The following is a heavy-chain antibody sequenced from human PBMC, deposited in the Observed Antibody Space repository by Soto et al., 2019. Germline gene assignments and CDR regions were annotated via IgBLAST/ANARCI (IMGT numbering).Heavy chain of an antibody. CDR1: GYTFTSYA. J-gene: IGHJ6*02. V-gene: IGHV1-3*01. CDR3: ARGYYYDSSGYLYYYYYYGMDV. Sequence: ASVKVSCKASGYTFTSYAMHWVRQAPGQRLEWMGWINAGNGNTKYSQKFQGRVTSTRDTSASTAYMELSSLRSEDTAVYYCARGYYYDSSGYLYYYYYYGMDVWGQGTTVTVSS. D-gene: IGHD3-22*01. CDR2: INAGNGNT.